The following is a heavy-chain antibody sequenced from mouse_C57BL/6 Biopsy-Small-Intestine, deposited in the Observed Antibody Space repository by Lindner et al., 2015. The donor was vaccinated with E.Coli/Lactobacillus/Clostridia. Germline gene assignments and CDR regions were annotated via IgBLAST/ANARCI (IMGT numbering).Heavy chain of an antibody. Sequence: VQLQESGAELVKPGASVKMSCKASGYTFTTYPIEWMKQNHGKSLEWIGNFHPYNDDTKYNEKFKGKATLTVEESSSTVYLELSRLTSDDSAVYYCARGSNYDYAMDYWGQGTSVTVSS. CDR3: ARGSNYDYAMDY. J-gene: IGHJ4*01. V-gene: IGHV1-47*01. D-gene: IGHD2-5*01. CDR1: GYTFTTYP. CDR2: FHPYNDDT.